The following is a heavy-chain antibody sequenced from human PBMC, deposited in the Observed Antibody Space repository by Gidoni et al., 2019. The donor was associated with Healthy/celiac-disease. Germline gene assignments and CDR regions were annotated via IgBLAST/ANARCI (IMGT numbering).Heavy chain of an antibody. CDR3: TTHTPPSFYDYIWGSYRYNPPFDY. Sequence: EVQLVESGGGWVKPGGSLRLPCAASGFTFSNAWLSWVRQAPGKGVKWVGHIKSKTDGGTTDYAAPVKGRFTISRDDSKTTLYLQMNSLKTEDTAVYYCTTHTPPSFYDYIWGSYRYNPPFDYWGQGTLVTVSS. V-gene: IGHV3-15*01. D-gene: IGHD3-16*02. J-gene: IGHJ4*02. CDR1: GFTFSNAW. CDR2: IKSKTDGGTT.